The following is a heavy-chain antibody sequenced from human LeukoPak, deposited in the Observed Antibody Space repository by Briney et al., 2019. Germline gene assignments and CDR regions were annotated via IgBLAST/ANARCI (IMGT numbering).Heavy chain of an antibody. CDR3: ARDSTPYSSGWYRDAFDI. CDR1: GGSISSYY. J-gene: IGHJ3*02. D-gene: IGHD6-19*01. Sequence: SETLSLTCTVSGGSISSYYWSWIRQPPGKGLEWIGYIYYSGSTNYNPSLKSRATISVDTSKNQFSLKLSSVTAADTAVYYCARDSTPYSSGWYRDAFDIWGQGTMVTVSS. V-gene: IGHV4-59*01. CDR2: IYYSGST.